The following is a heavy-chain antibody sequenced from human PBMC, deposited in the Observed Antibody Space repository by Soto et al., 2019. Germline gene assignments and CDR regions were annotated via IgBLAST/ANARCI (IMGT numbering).Heavy chain of an antibody. Sequence: GGSLRLSCAASGFTFSSYAMHWVRQAPGKGLEWVAVISYDGSNKYYADSVKGRFTISRDNSKNTLYLQMNSLRAEDTAVYYCATITGTTYNWFDPWGQGTLVTVSS. J-gene: IGHJ5*02. CDR1: GFTFSSYA. V-gene: IGHV3-30-3*01. CDR3: ATITGTTYNWFDP. CDR2: ISYDGSNK. D-gene: IGHD1-7*01.